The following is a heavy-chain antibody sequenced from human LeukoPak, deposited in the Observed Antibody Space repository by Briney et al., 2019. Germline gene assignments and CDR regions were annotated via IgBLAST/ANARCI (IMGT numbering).Heavy chain of an antibody. D-gene: IGHD3-3*01. CDR1: GLTLRRYW. CDR3: ARGARHDFWSGS. V-gene: IGHV3-7*01. CDR2: IKEDGSEK. J-gene: IGHJ5*02. Sequence: GGSLRLSCAASGLTLRRYWMNWIRQAPGKGLEWVANIKEDGSEKYYVDSVKGRFTISRDNAKNSLYLQMNSLSGDDTAVYYCARGARHDFWSGSWGRGTLVIVSS.